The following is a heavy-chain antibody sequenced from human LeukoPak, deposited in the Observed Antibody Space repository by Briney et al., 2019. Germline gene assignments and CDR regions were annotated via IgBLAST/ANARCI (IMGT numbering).Heavy chain of an antibody. CDR2: ISDSGSIT. J-gene: IGHJ4*02. CDR3: AKDARRTNGWYFFDY. V-gene: IGHV3-23*01. CDR1: GFAFSSLA. Sequence: GGSLRLSCAASGFAFSSLAMGWVRQAPGKGLEWVSVISDSGSITYYADSVKGRFTTSRDNSKNTLFLQMNSLGAEDTAVYYCAKDARRTNGWYFFDYWGQGTLVTVSS. D-gene: IGHD6-19*01.